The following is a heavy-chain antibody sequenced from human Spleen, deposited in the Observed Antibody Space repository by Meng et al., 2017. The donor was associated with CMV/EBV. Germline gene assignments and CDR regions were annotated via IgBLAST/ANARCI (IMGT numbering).Heavy chain of an antibody. V-gene: IGHV1-18*04. CDR2: VSAYNDDT. J-gene: IGHJ6*02. Sequence: ASVKVSCKASGYTFTNYYMHWVRQAPGKRLEWMGWVSAYNDDTNYAQMVQGRVTMTTDTSTSTAYMEMRSLRSDDTAVYYCARDSSAWYYSYYGMDVWGQGTTVTVSS. CDR3: ARDSSAWYYSYYGMDV. D-gene: IGHD6-19*01. CDR1: GYTFTNYY.